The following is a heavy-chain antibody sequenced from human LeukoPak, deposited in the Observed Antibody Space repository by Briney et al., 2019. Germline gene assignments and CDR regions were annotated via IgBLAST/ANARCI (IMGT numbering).Heavy chain of an antibody. V-gene: IGHV1-8*01. D-gene: IGHD1-26*01. CDR1: GYTFTSYE. CDR3: ARGIEGATPNLGD. J-gene: IGHJ4*02. CDR2: MNPNSGNT. Sequence: GASVKVSCKASGYTFTSYEINWVRQATGQGLEWMGWMNPNSGNTGYAQKFQGRVTMTRNTSISTAYTELSSLRSEDTAVYYCARGIEGATPNLGDWGQGTLVTVSS.